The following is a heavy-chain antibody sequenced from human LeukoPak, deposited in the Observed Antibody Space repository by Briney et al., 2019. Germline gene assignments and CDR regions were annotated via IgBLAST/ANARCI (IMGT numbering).Heavy chain of an antibody. CDR3: AREPMYSSSSDRLFDY. Sequence: SETLSLTCTVSGGSISSGSYYWSWIRQPAGKGLEWIGRIYTSGSTNYNPSLKSRVTISVDTSKNQFSLKLSSVTAADTAVYYCAREPMYSSSSDRLFDYWGQGTLVTVSS. V-gene: IGHV4-61*02. J-gene: IGHJ4*02. CDR2: IYTSGST. CDR1: GGSISSGSYY. D-gene: IGHD6-6*01.